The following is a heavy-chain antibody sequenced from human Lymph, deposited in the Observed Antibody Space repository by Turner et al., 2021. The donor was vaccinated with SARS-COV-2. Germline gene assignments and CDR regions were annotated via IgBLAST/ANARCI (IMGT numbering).Heavy chain of an antibody. J-gene: IGHJ6*02. CDR2: RNPNSGNT. V-gene: IGHV1-8*02. D-gene: IGHD1-26*01. Sequence: QVQLVQSGAEVKKPGASVKVSCKAPGYTFTSYDINWVRQATGQGLEWMGWRNPNSGNTGYAQKFQGRVTMARNTSISTAYMELSSLRSEDTAGYYCARGRDSGGGVDVWGQGTTVTVSS. CDR3: ARGRDSGGGVDV. CDR1: GYTFTSYD.